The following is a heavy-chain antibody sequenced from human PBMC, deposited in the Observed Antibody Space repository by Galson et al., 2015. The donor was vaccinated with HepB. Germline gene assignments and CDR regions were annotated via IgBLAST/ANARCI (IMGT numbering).Heavy chain of an antibody. CDR1: GYSFTSYW. Sequence: QSGAEVKKPGESLKISCKGSGYSFTSYWIGWVRQMPGKGLEWMGIIYPGDSDTRYSPSFQGQVTISADKSISTAYLQWSSLKASDTAMYYCARQDEITMVRGVIISLHGMDVWGQGTTVTVSS. V-gene: IGHV5-51*01. CDR2: IYPGDSDT. J-gene: IGHJ6*02. D-gene: IGHD3-10*01. CDR3: ARQDEITMVRGVIISLHGMDV.